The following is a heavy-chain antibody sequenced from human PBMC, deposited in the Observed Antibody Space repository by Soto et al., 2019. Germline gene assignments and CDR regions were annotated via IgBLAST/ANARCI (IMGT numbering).Heavy chain of an antibody. CDR2: IYYSGNT. CDR3: ARDFNRYSSPPGPIEY. J-gene: IGHJ4*02. D-gene: IGHD6-13*01. V-gene: IGHV4-30-4*01. CDR1: GDSISSGDYY. Sequence: PSETMSLTSTVCGDSISSGDYYGSWIREQPGKGLEGIGCIYYSGNTYYNPSLKRRFSISVDTSKNQFSLQLRSVTVADTAVFYCARDFNRYSSPPGPIEYWGLGTLVTVSS.